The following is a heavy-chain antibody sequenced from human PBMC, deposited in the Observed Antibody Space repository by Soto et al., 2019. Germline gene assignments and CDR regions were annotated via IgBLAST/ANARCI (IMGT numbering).Heavy chain of an antibody. Sequence: ASVKVSCKASGYTFTGYGISWVRQAPGQGLEWMGWISAYNGNTNYAQKLQGRVTMTTDTSTSTAYMELRSLRSDDTAVYYCASGSSSSWPENWFDPWGQGTLVTVSS. D-gene: IGHD6-13*01. CDR1: GYTFTGYG. CDR3: ASGSSSSWPENWFDP. V-gene: IGHV1-18*01. J-gene: IGHJ5*02. CDR2: ISAYNGNT.